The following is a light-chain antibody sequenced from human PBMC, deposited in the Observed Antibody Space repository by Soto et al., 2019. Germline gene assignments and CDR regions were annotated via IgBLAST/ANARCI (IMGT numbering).Light chain of an antibody. CDR3: AAWDDSLNGPNVV. Sequence: QSVLTQPPSASGTPGQRVTISCSGSSSNIGSNTVNWYQQLPGTAPKLLIYSNNQRPSGVPDRFSGSKSGTSASLAISGLQSEDVADYYCAAWDDSLNGPNVVFGGGTKLTVL. J-gene: IGLJ2*01. CDR2: SNN. V-gene: IGLV1-44*01. CDR1: SSNIGSNT.